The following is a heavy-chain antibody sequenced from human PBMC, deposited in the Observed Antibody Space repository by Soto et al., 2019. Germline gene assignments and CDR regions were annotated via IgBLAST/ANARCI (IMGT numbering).Heavy chain of an antibody. CDR1: GFTFSNYA. V-gene: IGHV3-23*01. CDR3: AKEGTSGLYYFDY. CDR2: ISGSGDSP. J-gene: IGHJ4*02. Sequence: EVQLLESGGGLVQPGGSLRLSCAASGFTFSNYAMSWVRQAPGKGLEWVSIISGSGDSPYYADSVKGRFTISRDNSRNTLYLLMNSLRAGDSAKYYCAKEGTSGLYYFDYWGQGTLVTVSS. D-gene: IGHD6-19*01.